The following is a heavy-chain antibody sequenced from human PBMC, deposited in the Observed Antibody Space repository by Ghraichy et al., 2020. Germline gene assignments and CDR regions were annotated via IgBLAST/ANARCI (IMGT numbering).Heavy chain of an antibody. D-gene: IGHD2/OR15-2a*01. J-gene: IGHJ5*02. CDR3: ARLIVSPRVDL. V-gene: IGHV4-39*01. Sequence: SQTLSLTCTVSGGSISSNAIYWVCNHQPPGQELEWIGSIYYGRSSQYNSSLKRRVTLSVDTSKNQFSLKLNSVTAADTAVYFCARLIVSPRVDLWGQGTLVSVSS. CDR1: GGSISSNAIY. CDR2: IYYGRSS.